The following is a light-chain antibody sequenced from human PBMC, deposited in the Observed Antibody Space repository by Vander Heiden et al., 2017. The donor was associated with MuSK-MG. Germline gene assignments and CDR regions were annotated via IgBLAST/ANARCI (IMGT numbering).Light chain of an antibody. CDR1: QSVSSSY. CDR3: HQDGSSPKT. Sequence: ETVLTQSPGPLSLSPGERATLSCRASQSVSSSYLAWYQQKPVLSPRLLIYRVSSRFTRIPDRFSGSGSGTDFTLTISILEPEDFAVYYCHQDGSSPKTFGQGTKVEIK. CDR2: RVS. V-gene: IGKV3-20*01. J-gene: IGKJ1*01.